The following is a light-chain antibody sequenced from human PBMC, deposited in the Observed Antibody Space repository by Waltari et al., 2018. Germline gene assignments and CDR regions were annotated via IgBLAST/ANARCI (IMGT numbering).Light chain of an antibody. V-gene: IGKV4-1*01. J-gene: IGKJ2*01. Sequence: DIVMTQSPDSLAVSLGERATIKCKSSESLLHNVNNKNYLAWYQQKPGQIPRLPLSWASTRESGVSDRFTGSGSATDFSLTINSLQAADVAVYYCQQYFRSPQTFGQGTKLEIK. CDR3: QQYFRSPQT. CDR2: WAS. CDR1: ESLLHNVNNKNY.